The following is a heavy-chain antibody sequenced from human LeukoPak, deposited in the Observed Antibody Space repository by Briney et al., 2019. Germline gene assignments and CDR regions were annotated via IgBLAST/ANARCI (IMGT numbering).Heavy chain of an antibody. Sequence: SGPGLVKPSQILSLTCAISGDSVSTNSASWNWIRQSPSRGLEWLGRTYYRSKWYNDYAVSVKSRITINPDTSKNQFSLQLNSVTPEDTAVYYCARVDTMIASRVFDSWGQGTLVTVSS. CDR1: GDSVSTNSAS. CDR2: TYYRSKWYN. D-gene: IGHD3-22*01. CDR3: ARVDTMIASRVFDS. V-gene: IGHV6-1*01. J-gene: IGHJ4*02.